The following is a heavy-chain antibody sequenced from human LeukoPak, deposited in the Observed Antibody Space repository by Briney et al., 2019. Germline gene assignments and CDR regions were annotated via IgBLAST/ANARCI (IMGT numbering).Heavy chain of an antibody. Sequence: PGGSLRLSCAASGFTFSSYSMKWVRQAPGKGLEWVSSISSSSSYTYYADSVKGRFTISGDNAKNSLFLEMNSLRAEDTALYYCAREQAGAADYWGQGTLVTVSS. CDR2: ISSSSSYT. J-gene: IGHJ4*02. D-gene: IGHD1-26*01. CDR3: AREQAGAADY. CDR1: GFTFSSYS. V-gene: IGHV3-21*01.